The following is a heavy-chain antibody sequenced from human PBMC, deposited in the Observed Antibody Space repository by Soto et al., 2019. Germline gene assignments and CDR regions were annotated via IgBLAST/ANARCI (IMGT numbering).Heavy chain of an antibody. V-gene: IGHV1-69*02. CDR1: GGTFSSYT. CDR3: ATTTYIVVVPAAMGDDAFDI. J-gene: IGHJ3*02. Sequence: QVQLVQSGAEVKKPGSSVKVSCKASGGTFSSYTISWVRQAPGQGLEWMGRIIPILGIANYAQKLQGRVTITADKSRSTAYMELSSLRSEDTAVYYCATTTYIVVVPAAMGDDAFDIWGQGTMVTVSS. CDR2: IIPILGIA. D-gene: IGHD2-2*01.